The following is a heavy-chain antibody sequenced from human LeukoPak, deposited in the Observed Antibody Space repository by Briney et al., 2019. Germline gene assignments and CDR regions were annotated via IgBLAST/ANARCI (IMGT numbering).Heavy chain of an antibody. J-gene: IGHJ4*02. CDR1: GYTFTGYY. D-gene: IGHD1-7*01. CDR3: VRDGLNWNYDY. Sequence: GASVKVSFKASGYTFTGYYIHWVRQAPGQGLEWMGWISPTSGDTMYAQKFQGRVTMTRDTSISTAYMELSRLRSDDTAVYYCVRDGLNWNYDYWGQGTLVAVSS. V-gene: IGHV1-2*02. CDR2: ISPTSGDT.